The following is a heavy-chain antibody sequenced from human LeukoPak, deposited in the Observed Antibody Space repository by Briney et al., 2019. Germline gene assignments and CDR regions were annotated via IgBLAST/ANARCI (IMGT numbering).Heavy chain of an antibody. D-gene: IGHD3-22*01. J-gene: IGHJ4*02. CDR2: IYSTGGT. V-gene: IGHV4-39*01. CDR3: ARAQFYYDSSGYYY. CDR1: GGSISSSSYY. Sequence: SETLSLTCTVSGGSISSSSYYWGWIRQPPGKGLEWIGTIYSTGGTYHNPSLKSRVTISVDTSKNQFSLKLSSVTATDTAVYYCARAQFYYDSSGYYYWGQGTLVTVSS.